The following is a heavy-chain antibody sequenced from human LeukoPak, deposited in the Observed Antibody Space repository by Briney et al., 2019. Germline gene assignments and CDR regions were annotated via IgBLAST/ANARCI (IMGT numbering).Heavy chain of an antibody. D-gene: IGHD3-22*01. CDR1: GGSFSGYY. CDR2: INHSGST. V-gene: IGHV4-34*01. J-gene: IGHJ4*02. Sequence: SSETLSLTCAVYGGSFSGYYWSWIRQPPGKGLEWIGEINHSGSTNYNPSLKSRVTISVDTSKNQFSLKLSSVTAVDTAVYYCASRYYYDRSGKIDYWGQGTLVTVSS. CDR3: ASRYYYDRSGKIDY.